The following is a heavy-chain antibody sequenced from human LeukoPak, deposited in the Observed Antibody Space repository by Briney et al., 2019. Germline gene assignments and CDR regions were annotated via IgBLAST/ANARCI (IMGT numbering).Heavy chain of an antibody. Sequence: GGSLRLSCAASGFTFHDYAMHWVRQAPGKGLEWVSLISGDGGSTYYADSVKGRFTISRDNSKNSLYLQMNSLRTEDTALYYCAKDMAGYSYGRIDYWGQGTLVTVSS. CDR3: AKDMAGYSYGRIDY. CDR1: GFTFHDYA. CDR2: ISGDGGST. D-gene: IGHD5-18*01. V-gene: IGHV3-43*02. J-gene: IGHJ4*02.